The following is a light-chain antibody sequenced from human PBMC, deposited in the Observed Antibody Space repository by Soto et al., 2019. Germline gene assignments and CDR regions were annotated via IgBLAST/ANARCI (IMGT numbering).Light chain of an antibody. CDR3: QQRSNWPRT. CDR1: QSVSSY. V-gene: IGKV3-11*01. CDR2: DAS. J-gene: IGKJ2*01. Sequence: EIVLTQSPATLSLSPGERATLSCRATQSVSSYLAWYQQKPGQAPRLLIYDASNRATGIPARFSGGGSGTDFTLTISSLEPEDFAVYYCQQRSNWPRTFGQGTKLEIE.